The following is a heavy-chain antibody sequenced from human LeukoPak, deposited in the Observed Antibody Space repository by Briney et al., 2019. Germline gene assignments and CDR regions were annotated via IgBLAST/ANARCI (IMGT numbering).Heavy chain of an antibody. D-gene: IGHD6-19*01. V-gene: IGHV1-2*02. CDR3: ARERLNSSGWPYYYYGMDV. CDR1: GYTFTGYY. J-gene: IGHJ6*02. Sequence: GASVKVSCKASGYTFTGYYMHWVRQAPGQGLEWMGWINPNSGGTNYAQKFQGRVTMTRDTSISTAYMELSRLRSDDTAVYYCARERLNSSGWPYYYYGMDVWGQGTTVTVSS. CDR2: INPNSGGT.